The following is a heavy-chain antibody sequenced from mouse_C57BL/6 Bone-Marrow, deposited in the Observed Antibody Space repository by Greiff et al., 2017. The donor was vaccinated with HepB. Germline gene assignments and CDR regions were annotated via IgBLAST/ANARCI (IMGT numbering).Heavy chain of an antibody. CDR1: GYAFSSSW. CDR3: ARLGWLVRNDFDD. CDR2: IYPGDGDT. J-gene: IGHJ2*01. Sequence: VQLQQSGPELVKPGASVKISCKASGYAFSSSWMNWVKQRPGKGLEWIGRIYPGDGDTKYNGKFKGKATLTADKSSSTAYMQVSSMRSEDSAVYFCARLGWLVRNDFDDGGEGTTLTGSS. V-gene: IGHV1-82*01. D-gene: IGHD2-3*01.